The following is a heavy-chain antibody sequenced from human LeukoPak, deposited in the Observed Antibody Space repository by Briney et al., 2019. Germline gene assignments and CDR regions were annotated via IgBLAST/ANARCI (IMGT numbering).Heavy chain of an antibody. V-gene: IGHV3-74*01. CDR2: INGDGSST. J-gene: IGHJ3*02. Sequence: GGSLRLSCAASGFSFSSYWLHWVGQAPGKGVMCVSRINGDGSSTRYADSVKGRFTISRDNAKNTLYLQMNSLRAEDTAVYYCARGGLNALEAFDIWGQGTLVTVCS. D-gene: IGHD1-1*01. CDR1: GFSFSSYW. CDR3: ARGGLNALEAFDI.